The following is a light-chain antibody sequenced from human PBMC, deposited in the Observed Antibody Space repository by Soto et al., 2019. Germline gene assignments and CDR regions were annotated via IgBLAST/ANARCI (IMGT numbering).Light chain of an antibody. V-gene: IGKV3-15*01. CDR2: GAS. Sequence: EIVMTQSPATLSVSPGERATLSCRASQSVGRNLAWYQQKPGRAPRLLIYGASTRATGIPARFSGSGSGTEFTLTISSLQSEDFAIYSCQQYNHWPPLTCGGGTKVEIK. CDR1: QSVGRN. J-gene: IGKJ4*01. CDR3: QQYNHWPPLT.